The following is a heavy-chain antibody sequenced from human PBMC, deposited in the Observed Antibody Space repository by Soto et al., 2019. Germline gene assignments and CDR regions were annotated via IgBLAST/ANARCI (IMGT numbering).Heavy chain of an antibody. J-gene: IGHJ4*02. CDR3: AKGLYLLRLGELSSFDY. V-gene: IGHV3-30*18. CDR2: ISYDGSNK. D-gene: IGHD3-16*02. Sequence: GSLRLSCAASGFTFSSYGMHWVRQAPGKGLEWVAVISYDGSNKYYADSVKGRFTISRDNSKNTLYLQMNSLRAEDTAVYYCAKGLYLLRLGELSSFDYWGQGTLVTVSS. CDR1: GFTFSSYG.